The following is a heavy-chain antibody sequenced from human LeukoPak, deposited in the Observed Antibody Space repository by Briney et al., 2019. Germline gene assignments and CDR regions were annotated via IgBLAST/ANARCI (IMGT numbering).Heavy chain of an antibody. J-gene: IGHJ4*02. CDR3: ARFSTSIAVAGNYSFDY. Sequence: ASVKVSCKASGYTFTNYYMHWVRQAPGQGLEWMGIINPSGGSTSYAQKFQGRVTMTRDTSTSTVYMELSSLRSEDTAVYYCARFSTSIAVAGNYSFDYWGQGTLVTVSS. CDR2: INPSGGST. D-gene: IGHD6-19*01. CDR1: GYTFTNYY. V-gene: IGHV1-46*01.